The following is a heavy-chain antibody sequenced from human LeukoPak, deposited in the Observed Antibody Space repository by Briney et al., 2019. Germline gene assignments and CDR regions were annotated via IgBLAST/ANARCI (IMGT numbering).Heavy chain of an antibody. V-gene: IGHV1-46*01. CDR3: ARDMAVLDQYSSSSLGAFDI. Sequence: ASVKVSCKASGYTFTSYYIHWVRQAPGQGLEWMRLINPSSGSTSYAQKFQGRVTMTRDTSTSTVYMELSSLRSEDTAMYYCARDMAVLDQYSSSSLGAFDIWGQGTMVTVSS. J-gene: IGHJ3*02. CDR2: INPSSGST. CDR1: GYTFTSYY. D-gene: IGHD6-6*01.